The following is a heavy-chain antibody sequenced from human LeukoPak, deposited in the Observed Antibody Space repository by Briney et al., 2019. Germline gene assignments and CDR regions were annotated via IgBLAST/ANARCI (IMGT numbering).Heavy chain of an antibody. CDR1: GGTFSSYA. V-gene: IGHV1-69*05. CDR3: ASSPPRGVMRDYYYYYMDV. CDR2: IIPIFGTA. J-gene: IGHJ6*03. Sequence: GASVKVSCMASGGTFSSYAISWVRQAPGQGLEWMGGIIPIFGTANYVQKFQGRVTITTDEPTSTAYMELSSLRSEDTAVYYCASSPPRGVMRDYYYYYMDVWGKGTTVTISS. D-gene: IGHD3-10*01.